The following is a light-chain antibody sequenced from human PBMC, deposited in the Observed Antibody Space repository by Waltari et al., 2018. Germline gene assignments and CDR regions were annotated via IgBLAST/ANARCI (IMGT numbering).Light chain of an antibody. J-gene: IGKJ1*01. CDR3: QQYDSSPWT. CDR1: QSIRRW. CDR2: QAF. Sequence: DIQMTQSPSTLSASVGDRVTITCRASQSIRRWLAWYQQKPGKGPKLLIYQAFSLESGVPSKFSGSGSGTEFTLTINSLQPDDFASYYCQQYDSSPWTFGQGTKVEVK. V-gene: IGKV1-5*03.